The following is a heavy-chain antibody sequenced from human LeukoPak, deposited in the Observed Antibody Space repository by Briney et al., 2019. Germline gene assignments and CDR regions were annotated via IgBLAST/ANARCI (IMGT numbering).Heavy chain of an antibody. J-gene: IGHJ6*02. V-gene: IGHV3-33*01. CDR2: ICRDGGNK. Sequence: SLRLSCAAAGFTFSSYCMHWVRQAPAKGLEGVAVICRDGGNKFTADSVKGRFTISRDNYKSTLSLLMNSLRAEDTALIYFSRYLMASGPGGGFDYYGVDVWGQGTTVTVS. CDR3: SRYLMASGPGGGFDYYGVDV. D-gene: IGHD3-3*01. CDR1: GFTFSSYC.